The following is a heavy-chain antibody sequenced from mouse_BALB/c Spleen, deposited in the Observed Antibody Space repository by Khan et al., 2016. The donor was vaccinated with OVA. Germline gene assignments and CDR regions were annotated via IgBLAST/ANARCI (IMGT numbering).Heavy chain of an antibody. V-gene: IGHV2-9*02. Sequence: VQLKQSGPGLVAPSQSLSITCTVSGFSLTSYGVHWVRQPSVKGLAWLGVIWAGGSTNYNSAIMSRLSISKDNSKSQVFLKMNRLQSDDTAMYYCARLEDIWGQGTTLTVSS. CDR3: ARLEDI. CDR1: GFSLTSYG. J-gene: IGHJ2*01. CDR2: IWAGGST. D-gene: IGHD1-3*01.